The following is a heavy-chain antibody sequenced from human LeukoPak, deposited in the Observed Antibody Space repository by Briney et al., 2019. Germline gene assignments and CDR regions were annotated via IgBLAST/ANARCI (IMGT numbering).Heavy chain of an antibody. CDR1: GFTFDDYA. D-gene: IGHD6-13*01. CDR2: ISWNSGSI. V-gene: IGHV3-9*03. CDR3: AKGHSSSWFDWFDP. Sequence: HPGRSLRLSCAASGFTFDDYAMHWVRQAPGKGLEWVSGISWNSGSIGYADSVKGRFTISRDNAKNSLYLQMNSLRAEDMALYYCAKGHSSSWFDWFDPWGQGTLVTVSS. J-gene: IGHJ5*02.